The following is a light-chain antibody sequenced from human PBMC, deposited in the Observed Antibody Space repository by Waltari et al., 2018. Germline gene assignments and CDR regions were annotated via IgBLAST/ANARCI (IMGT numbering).Light chain of an antibody. Sequence: EIVVTQSPGTLSLSPGERATLSCRASESVSSTYLAWYQQRPGQAPRLLIYGAFNRATGIPDRFSGSGSGTDFTLTISRLEPEDFAVYYCQPRKTFGQGTKVEIK. CDR1: ESVSSTY. CDR2: GAF. CDR3: QPRKT. J-gene: IGKJ1*01. V-gene: IGKV3-20*01.